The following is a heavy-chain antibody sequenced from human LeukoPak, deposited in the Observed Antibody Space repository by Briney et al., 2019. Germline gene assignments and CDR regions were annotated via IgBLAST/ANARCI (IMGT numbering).Heavy chain of an antibody. CDR1: GGSISSYY. CDR3: ARGGFLDY. V-gene: IGHV4-59*01. D-gene: IGHD5-12*01. Sequence: SETLSLTCAVSGGSISSYYWSWIRQPPGKGLEWIGYIYYSGSTNYNPSLKSRVTISVDTSKNQFSLKLSSVTAADTAVYYCARGGFLDYWGQGTLVTVSS. CDR2: IYYSGST. J-gene: IGHJ4*02.